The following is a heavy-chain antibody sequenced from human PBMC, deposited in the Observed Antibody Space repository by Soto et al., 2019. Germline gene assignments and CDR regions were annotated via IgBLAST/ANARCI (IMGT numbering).Heavy chain of an antibody. CDR1: GYTFTSYG. D-gene: IGHD3-10*01. J-gene: IGHJ4*02. CDR2: ISAYNGYT. V-gene: IGHV1-18*01. Sequence: QVQLVQSGAEVKKPGASVKVSCKASGYTFTSYGISWLRQTPGLGLEWMGWISAYNGYTNYAQKLRGRVTMTTDTAASAAYMERRCLRSDYTAVYDCASTYYYGSGSRGYWGQGTVVTVSS. CDR3: ASTYYYGSGSRGY.